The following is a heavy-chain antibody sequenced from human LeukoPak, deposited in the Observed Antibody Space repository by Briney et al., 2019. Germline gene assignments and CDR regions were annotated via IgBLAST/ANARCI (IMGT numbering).Heavy chain of an antibody. D-gene: IGHD3-22*01. CDR1: GYTFSSNA. J-gene: IGHJ4*02. CDR2: IDTNTGNP. V-gene: IGHV7-4-1*02. Sequence: ASVKVSCKASGYTFSSNATNWVRQAPGQGLEWMGWIDTNTGNPTYAQGLTGRFVFSLDTSVSTAYLQINSLKAEDTGEYFCARGYDSSGFFSDWGQGTLVTVSS. CDR3: ARGYDSSGFFSD.